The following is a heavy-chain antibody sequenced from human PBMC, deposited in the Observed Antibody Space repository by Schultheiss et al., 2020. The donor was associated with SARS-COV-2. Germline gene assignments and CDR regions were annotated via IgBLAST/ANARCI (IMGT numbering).Heavy chain of an antibody. D-gene: IGHD2-8*01. Sequence: SETLSLTCTVSGGSISSGGYCWSWVRQHPGKGLEWIGYIYYSGSTYYNPSLKSRVTISVDTSKNQFSLKLSSVTAADTAVYYCVKRSNGVSDYWGQGTLVTVSS. CDR2: IYYSGST. CDR3: VKRSNGVSDY. J-gene: IGHJ4*02. V-gene: IGHV4-30-4*08. CDR1: GGSISSGGYC.